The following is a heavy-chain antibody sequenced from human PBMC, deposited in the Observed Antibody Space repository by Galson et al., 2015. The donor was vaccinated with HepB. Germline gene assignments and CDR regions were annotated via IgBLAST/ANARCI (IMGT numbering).Heavy chain of an antibody. CDR3: ARDGEPIDY. D-gene: IGHD2-21*01. CDR1: GYTFTNYA. V-gene: IGHV1-3*01. CDR2: IHAGNENT. Sequence: SVKVSCKASGYTFTNYAIHWVRQAPGQRPEWMGWIHAGNENTKYSQKFQGRVTISRDTSASTAFMELSSLRSGVTAVYYCARDGEPIDYWGQGTLVTVSS. J-gene: IGHJ4*02.